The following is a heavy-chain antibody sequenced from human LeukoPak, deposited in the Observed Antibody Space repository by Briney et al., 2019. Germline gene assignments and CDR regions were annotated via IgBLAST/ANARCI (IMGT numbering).Heavy chain of an antibody. CDR3: AKLTSGWFEDF. Sequence: GGSLRLSCAASGFTFSNYAMTWVRQAPGKGLEWVSAISASDGSTYYVDSVKGRFTISRDLSKNTLYLQMNSLRAEDTAVYYCAKLTSGWFEDFWGKGTLVTVSS. D-gene: IGHD6-19*01. CDR2: ISASDGST. J-gene: IGHJ4*02. CDR1: GFTFSNYA. V-gene: IGHV3-23*01.